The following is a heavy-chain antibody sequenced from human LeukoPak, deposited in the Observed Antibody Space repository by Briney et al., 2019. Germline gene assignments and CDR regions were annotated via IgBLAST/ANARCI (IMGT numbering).Heavy chain of an antibody. V-gene: IGHV4-59*08. Sequence: PSESLSLTCTDSGGSISSYYWSWIRQPPGKGLEWIGYIYYSGSTNYNPSLKSRVTISVDTSKNQFSLKLSSVTAADTAVYYCARGVSYYDSSGYYNEYFQHWGHGTLVTVSS. CDR3: ARGVSYYDSSGYYNEYFQH. D-gene: IGHD3-22*01. J-gene: IGHJ1*01. CDR2: IYYSGST. CDR1: GGSISSYY.